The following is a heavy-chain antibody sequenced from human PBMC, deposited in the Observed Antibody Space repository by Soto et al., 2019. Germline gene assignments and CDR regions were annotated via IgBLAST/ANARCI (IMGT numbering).Heavy chain of an antibody. D-gene: IGHD1-26*01. V-gene: IGHV2-5*01. J-gene: IGHJ4*02. CDR1: EFSLSSIVVA. Sequence: GPTQGKRTQTLTLTCTFSEFSLSSIVVAVGWIRQPPGKALEWLALLYWNDDRRYSPSLKSRLTITKDTSKNQVVLTMTDMDPADTATYYCAHSASVPCCYYFDSWGQGTLVTVSS. CDR2: LYWNDDR. CDR3: AHSASVPCCYYFDS.